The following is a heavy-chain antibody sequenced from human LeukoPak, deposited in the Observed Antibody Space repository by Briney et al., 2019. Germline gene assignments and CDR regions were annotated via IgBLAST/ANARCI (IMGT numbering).Heavy chain of an antibody. CDR3: ARHITMVRGAMVNYFDY. Sequence: GASVKVSCKASGYTFTSYYMHWVRQAPGQGLEWMGIINPSGGSTSYAQKFQSRVTTTRDTSTSTVYMELSSLRSEDTAVYYCARHITMVRGAMVNYFDYWGQGTLVTVSS. CDR2: INPSGGST. V-gene: IGHV1-46*03. CDR1: GYTFTSYY. J-gene: IGHJ4*02. D-gene: IGHD3-10*01.